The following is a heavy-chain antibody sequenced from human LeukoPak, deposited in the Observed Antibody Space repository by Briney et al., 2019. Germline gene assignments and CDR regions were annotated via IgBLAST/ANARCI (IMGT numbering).Heavy chain of an antibody. CDR1: GYSFTSYW. CDR2: IYPGDSDT. J-gene: IGHJ5*02. CDR3: ARSLSLMGSGWYRNWFDP. V-gene: IGHV5-51*01. Sequence: GESLKISCKGSGYSFTSYWIGRVRQMPGKGLEWMGIIYPGDSDTRYSPSFQGQVTISADKSISTAYLQWSSLKASDTAMYYCARSLSLMGSGWYRNWFDPWGQGTLVTVSS. D-gene: IGHD6-19*01.